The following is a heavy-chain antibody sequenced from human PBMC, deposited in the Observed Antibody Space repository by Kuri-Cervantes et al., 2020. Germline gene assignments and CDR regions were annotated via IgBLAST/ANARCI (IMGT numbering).Heavy chain of an antibody. J-gene: IGHJ3*02. CDR2: INHSGST. CDR3: AKAGYSSGWYSKAFDI. D-gene: IGHD6-19*01. V-gene: IGHV4-34*01. CDR1: GGSISSYY. Sequence: SETLSLTCTVSGGSISSYYWSWIRQPPGKGLEWIGEINHSGSTNYNPSLKSRVTISVDTSKNQFSLKLSSVTAADTAVYYCAKAGYSSGWYSKAFDIWGQGTMVTVSS.